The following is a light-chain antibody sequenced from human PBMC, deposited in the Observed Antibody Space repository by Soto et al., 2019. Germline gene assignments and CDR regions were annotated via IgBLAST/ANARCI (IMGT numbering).Light chain of an antibody. CDR1: QSVSSN. V-gene: IGKV3-15*01. CDR3: QQYNKWPPYT. CDR2: GAS. Sequence: EIVMTQSPANLTVSPGERATLSCRASQSVSSNLAWYQQKPGQGPRLLIYGASTRATSIPARFSGSGSGTEFTLTINSLQSEDFAVYYCQQYNKWPPYTFGQGTMLEIK. J-gene: IGKJ2*01.